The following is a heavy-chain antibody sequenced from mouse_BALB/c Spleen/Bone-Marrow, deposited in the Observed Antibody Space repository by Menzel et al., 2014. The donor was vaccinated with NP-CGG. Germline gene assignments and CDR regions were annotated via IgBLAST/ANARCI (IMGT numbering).Heavy chain of an antibody. CDR3: ARYRSYAMDY. CDR2: ILPGSNSI. D-gene: IGHD2-14*01. Sequence: VKVVESGAELMKPGASVKISCKATGYTFSSLWIEWLKQRPGHGLEWIGEILPGSNSINYNEKFKGKATFTADTSSNTAHMQLSSLTSEDSAVYYCARYRSYAMDYWGQGTSVTVSS. J-gene: IGHJ4*01. CDR1: GYTFSSLW. V-gene: IGHV1-9*01.